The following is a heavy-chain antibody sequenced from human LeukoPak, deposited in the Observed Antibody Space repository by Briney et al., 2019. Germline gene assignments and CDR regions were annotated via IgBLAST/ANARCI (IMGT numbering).Heavy chain of an antibody. CDR1: GGSISSYF. CDR3: AREPLGMVATKTSWGVDY. J-gene: IGHJ4*02. V-gene: IGHV4-59*12. CDR2: ISYSGST. Sequence: SETLSLTCTVSGGSISSYFWSWFRQPPGKGLEWIGYISYSGSTNYNPSLKSRITISLDTSKNQFSLKLSSVTAADTAVYYCAREPLGMVATKTSWGVDYWGQGTLVTVSS. D-gene: IGHD5-12*01.